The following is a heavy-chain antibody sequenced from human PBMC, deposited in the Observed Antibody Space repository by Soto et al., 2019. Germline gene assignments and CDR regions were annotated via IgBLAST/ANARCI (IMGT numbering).Heavy chain of an antibody. V-gene: IGHV3-23*01. D-gene: IGHD6-19*01. J-gene: IGHJ2*01. CDR1: GFTFTNYA. Sequence: EVQLLESGGGLVQPGGSLRLSCAASGFTFTNYAMIWVRQAPGKGLEWVSGVSEGGDNTYYADSVKGRFTISRDNSKNTLFLQMNSLRAEDTAVYYCAKARQWLAGDYWYLDLWGRGTLVSVSS. CDR2: VSEGGDNT. CDR3: AKARQWLAGDYWYLDL.